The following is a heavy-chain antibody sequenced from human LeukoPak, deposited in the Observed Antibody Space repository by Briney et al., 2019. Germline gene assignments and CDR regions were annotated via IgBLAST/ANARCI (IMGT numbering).Heavy chain of an antibody. D-gene: IGHD2-15*01. J-gene: IGHJ4*02. V-gene: IGHV1-2*02. Sequence: ASVKVSCKASGYTFTSYYMHWVRQAPGQGLEWMGWINPNSGGTNYAQKFQGRVTMTRDTSISTAYMELSRLRSDDTAVYYCARGVVVVAATTIDYWGQGTLVTVSS. CDR1: GYTFTSYY. CDR3: ARGVVVVAATTIDY. CDR2: INPNSGGT.